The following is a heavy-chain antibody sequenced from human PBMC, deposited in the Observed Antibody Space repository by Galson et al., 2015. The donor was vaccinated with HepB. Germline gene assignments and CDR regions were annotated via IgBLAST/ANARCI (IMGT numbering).Heavy chain of an antibody. CDR1: GSTFSSYW. CDR2: IYPGDSET. Sequence: GAEAIQPLESLKIFCKASGSTFSSYWICWVLQMHGKVLEWMVIIYPGDSETRYSPSFQGQVTISADKSINTAYLQWSSLKASDRAMYYCARRPYFRGSSVNDYFDYWGQGTVVTVSS. D-gene: IGHD2-2*01. V-gene: IGHV5-51*01. CDR3: ARRPYFRGSSVNDYFDY. J-gene: IGHJ4*02.